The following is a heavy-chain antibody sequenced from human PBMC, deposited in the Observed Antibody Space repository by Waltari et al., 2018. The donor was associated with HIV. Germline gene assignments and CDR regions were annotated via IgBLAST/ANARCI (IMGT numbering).Heavy chain of an antibody. J-gene: IGHJ6*02. Sequence: QLQLQESGPGLVKPSENLSLTCTVAGGSISSSSYYWGWIRQPPGKGLEWIGGSDYRGSTTANPSLKSRFTISVDTSKNQFSLKLSSVTAADTSVYYCASSKRYDFWSGHPSGMDVWGQGTTVTVSS. V-gene: IGHV4-39*01. CDR3: ASSKRYDFWSGHPSGMDV. D-gene: IGHD3-3*01. CDR2: SDYRGST. CDR1: GGSISSSSYY.